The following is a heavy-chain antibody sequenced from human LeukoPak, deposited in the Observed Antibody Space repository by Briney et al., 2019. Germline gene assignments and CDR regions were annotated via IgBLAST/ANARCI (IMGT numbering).Heavy chain of an antibody. J-gene: IGHJ4*02. V-gene: IGHV3-30*12. CDR3: ASENGDYATGFDY. CDR1: GLTFSTYG. CDR2: IQFDGSDK. D-gene: IGHD4-17*01. Sequence: PGGSLRLSCAASGLTFSTYGMHWVRQAPGKGLEWVAFIQFDGSDKFYADSVKGRFTISRDNSKNTLYLQMNSLRAEDTAVYYCASENGDYATGFDYWDQGTLVTVSS.